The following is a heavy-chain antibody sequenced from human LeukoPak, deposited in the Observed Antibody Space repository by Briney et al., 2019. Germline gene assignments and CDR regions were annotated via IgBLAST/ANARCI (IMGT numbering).Heavy chain of an antibody. CDR3: ARDGGVPAASDY. Sequence: GASVKVSCKVSGHTLTELSMHWVRQAPGQGLEWMGWISAYNGNTNYAQKLQGRVTMTTDTSTSTAYMELRSLSSDDTAVYYCARDGGVPAASDYWGQGTLVTVSS. J-gene: IGHJ4*02. CDR1: GHTLTELS. V-gene: IGHV1-18*01. CDR2: ISAYNGNT. D-gene: IGHD2-2*01.